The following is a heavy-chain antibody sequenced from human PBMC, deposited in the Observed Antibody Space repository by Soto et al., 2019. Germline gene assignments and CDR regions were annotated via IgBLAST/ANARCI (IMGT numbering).Heavy chain of an antibody. J-gene: IGHJ4*02. CDR2: ISSSSSYI. CDR3: ARDYYDSSGYYSFSVY. V-gene: IGHV3-21*01. Sequence: GGSLRLSCAASGFTFSSYSMNWVRQAPGKGLEWVSSISSSSSYIYYADSVKGRFTISRDNAKNSLYLQMNSLRAEDTAVYYCARDYYDSSGYYSFSVYWGQGTLVTVS. D-gene: IGHD3-22*01. CDR1: GFTFSSYS.